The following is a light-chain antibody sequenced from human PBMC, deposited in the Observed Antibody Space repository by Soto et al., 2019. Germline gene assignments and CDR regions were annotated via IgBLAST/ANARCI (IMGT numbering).Light chain of an antibody. Sequence: QSALTQPPSVSGAPGQRVTISCTGSSSNIGAGYDVHWYQQLPGTAPKLLIYGNSNRPSGVPDRFSGSKSGTSASLAITGLQAEDEADYYWQSYDSSLSGSVFGGGTKLTV. CDR3: QSYDSSLSGSV. CDR1: SSNIGAGYD. V-gene: IGLV1-40*01. J-gene: IGLJ2*01. CDR2: GNS.